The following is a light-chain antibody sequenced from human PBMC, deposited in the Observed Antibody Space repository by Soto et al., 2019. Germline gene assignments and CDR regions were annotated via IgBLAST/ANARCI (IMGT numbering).Light chain of an antibody. CDR1: SSDVGSYNL. Sequence: QSALTQPASVSGSPGQSITISCTGTSSDVGSYNLVSWYQQHPGKAPKLMIYEGSKRPSGVSNRFSGSKSGNTASLTISGLQAEDEADYYCCSYADSSTFVFGTGTKGTVL. J-gene: IGLJ1*01. CDR2: EGS. CDR3: CSYADSSTFV. V-gene: IGLV2-23*01.